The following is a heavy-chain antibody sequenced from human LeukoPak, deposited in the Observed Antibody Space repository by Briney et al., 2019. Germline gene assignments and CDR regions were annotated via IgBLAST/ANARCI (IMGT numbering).Heavy chain of an antibody. CDR3: ARAYSSSWYFNWFDP. Sequence: PSETLSLTRTVSGGSISSYYWSWIRQPPGKGLEWIGYIYYSGSTNYNPSLKSRVTISVDTSKNQFSLKLSSVTAADTAVYYCARAYSSSWYFNWFDPWGQGTLVTVSS. J-gene: IGHJ5*02. V-gene: IGHV4-59*01. CDR1: GGSISSYY. D-gene: IGHD6-13*01. CDR2: IYYSGST.